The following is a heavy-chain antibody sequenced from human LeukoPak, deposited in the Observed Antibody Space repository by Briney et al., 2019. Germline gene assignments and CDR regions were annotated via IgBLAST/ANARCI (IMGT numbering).Heavy chain of an antibody. V-gene: IGHV4-59*01. J-gene: IGHJ3*02. CDR2: IYYSGST. CDR3: ARDQAAAGSHDAFDI. D-gene: IGHD6-13*01. Sequence: SETLSLTCTVSGGSISSYYWSWIRQPPGKGLEWIGYIYYSGSTNYNPSLKSRVTISVDTSKNQFSLKLSSVTAADTAVYYCARDQAAAGSHDAFDIWGQGTMVTVST. CDR1: GGSISSYY.